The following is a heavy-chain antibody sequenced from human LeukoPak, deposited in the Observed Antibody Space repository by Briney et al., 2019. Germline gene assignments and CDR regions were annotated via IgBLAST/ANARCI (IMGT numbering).Heavy chain of an antibody. D-gene: IGHD6-13*01. CDR1: GFTSSSYS. V-gene: IGHV3-21*01. Sequence: PGGSLRLSCAASGFTSSSYSMDWVRQAPGEGLEWVSSISSSSSYIYYADSVKGRFTISRDNAKNSLYLQMNSLRAEDTAVYYCARELYSSSFRGYFDYWGQGTLVTVSS. CDR3: ARELYSSSFRGYFDY. J-gene: IGHJ4*02. CDR2: ISSSSSYI.